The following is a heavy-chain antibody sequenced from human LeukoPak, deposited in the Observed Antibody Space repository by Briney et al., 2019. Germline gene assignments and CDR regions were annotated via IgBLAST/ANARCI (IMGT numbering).Heavy chain of an antibody. Sequence: GGSLRLSCAASGFTFSSYSMNWVRQAPGKGLEWVAFIRYDGSNKYYADSVKGRFTISRDNSKNTLYLQMNSLRAEDTAVYYCAKCRGDYGEPFDYWGQGTLVTVSS. J-gene: IGHJ4*02. D-gene: IGHD4-17*01. CDR2: IRYDGSNK. CDR3: AKCRGDYGEPFDY. V-gene: IGHV3-30*02. CDR1: GFTFSSYS.